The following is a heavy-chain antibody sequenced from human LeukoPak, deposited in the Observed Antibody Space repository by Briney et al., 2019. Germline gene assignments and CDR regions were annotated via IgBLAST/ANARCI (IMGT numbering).Heavy chain of an antibody. V-gene: IGHV4-34*01. CDR3: AGKTYVAVHY. CDR2: INHSGST. CDR1: GGSFSGYY. Sequence: SETLSLTCAVYGGSFSGYYWSWIRQPPGKGLEWIGEINHSGSTNYNPSLKSRVTISVDTSKNQFSLKLSSVTAADPALYYCAGKTYVAVHYWGQGTLVTVSS. D-gene: IGHD3-10*02. J-gene: IGHJ4*02.